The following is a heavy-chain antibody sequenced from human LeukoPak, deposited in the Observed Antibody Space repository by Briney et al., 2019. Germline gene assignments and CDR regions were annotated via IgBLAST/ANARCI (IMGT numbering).Heavy chain of an antibody. CDR3: AELGITMIGGV. V-gene: IGHV3-48*04. CDR1: GFTFSSYS. CDR2: ISSSGSTI. Sequence: GGSLRLSCAASGFTFSSYSMNWVRQAPGEGLEWVSSISSSGSTIYYADSVKGRFTISRDNAKNSLYLQMNSLRAEDPAVYYCAELGITMIGGVWGKGTTVTISS. J-gene: IGHJ6*04. D-gene: IGHD3-10*02.